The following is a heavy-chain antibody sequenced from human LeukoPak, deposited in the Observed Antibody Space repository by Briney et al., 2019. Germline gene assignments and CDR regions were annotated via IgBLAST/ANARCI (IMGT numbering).Heavy chain of an antibody. Sequence: GGSLRLSCAASGFSFSNYNINWVRQAPGKGLEWVANIKQDGSEKYCVDSVKGRFTISRDNAKNSLYLQMNSLRAEDTAVYYCAREQVTPVLRFLEWLDYWGQGTLVTVSS. V-gene: IGHV3-7*01. D-gene: IGHD3-3*01. CDR1: GFSFSNYN. J-gene: IGHJ4*02. CDR3: AREQVTPVLRFLEWLDY. CDR2: IKQDGSEK.